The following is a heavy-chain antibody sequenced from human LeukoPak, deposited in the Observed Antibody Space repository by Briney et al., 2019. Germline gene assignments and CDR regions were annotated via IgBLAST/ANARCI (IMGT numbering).Heavy chain of an antibody. J-gene: IGHJ4*02. D-gene: IGHD6-13*01. V-gene: IGHV6-1*01. CDR2: TYYRSRWYY. CDR3: ASISYSSTWKTFNY. Sequence: SQTLSLTCAISGDSFSSNSAAWTWTRQSPSRGLEWLGRTYYRSRWYYDYAVSVKSRITINPDTSKNQFSLQLNSVTPEDTAVYYCASISYSSTWKTFNYWGQGTLVTVSS. CDR1: GDSFSSNSAA.